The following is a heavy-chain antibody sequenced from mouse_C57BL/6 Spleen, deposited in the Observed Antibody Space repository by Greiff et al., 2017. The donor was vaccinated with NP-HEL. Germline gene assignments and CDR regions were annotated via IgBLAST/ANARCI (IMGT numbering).Heavy chain of an antibody. CDR1: GYTFTDYY. J-gene: IGHJ3*01. D-gene: IGHD1-1*01. CDR3: ARSGTVKFAY. Sequence: EVQLQQSGPELVKPGASVKISCKASGYTFTDYYMNWVKQSHGKSLEWIGDINPNNGGTSYNQKFKGKATLTVDKSSSTAYMELRSLTSEDSAVYYCARSGTVKFAYWGQGTLVTVSA. CDR2: INPNNGGT. V-gene: IGHV1-26*01.